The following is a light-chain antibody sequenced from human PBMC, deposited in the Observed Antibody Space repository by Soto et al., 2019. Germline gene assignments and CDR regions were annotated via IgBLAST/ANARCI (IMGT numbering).Light chain of an antibody. CDR1: QSVSSD. V-gene: IGKV3-11*01. CDR3: QQRSNWPIT. J-gene: IGKJ5*01. CDR2: GAS. Sequence: EIVMTQSPATLSVSPVERATLYCRASQSVSSDLAWYHQKPGQAPRLLIYGASTRATGIPARFSGSGSGTDFTLTISSLEPEDFAVYYCQQRSNWPITFGQGTRLEIK.